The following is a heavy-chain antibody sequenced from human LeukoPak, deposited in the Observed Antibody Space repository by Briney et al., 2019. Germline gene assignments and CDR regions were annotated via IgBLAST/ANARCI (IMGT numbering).Heavy chain of an antibody. V-gene: IGHV4-59*01. J-gene: IGHJ6*02. CDR2: IYYTGNT. D-gene: IGHD2-15*01. Sequence: PSETLSLTCTVSGGSISFYSWSWIRQPPGKELEWIGYIYYTGNTNYNTSLKSRVTISVDTSKSQFSLKLSSVTAADTAVYYCARDGASGSSPMPDYSMDVWGQGTTVTVSS. CDR1: GGSISFYS. CDR3: ARDGASGSSPMPDYSMDV.